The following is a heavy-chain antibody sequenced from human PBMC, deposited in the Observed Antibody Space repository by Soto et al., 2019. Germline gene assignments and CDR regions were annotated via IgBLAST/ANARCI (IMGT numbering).Heavy chain of an antibody. D-gene: IGHD2-2*01. CDR2: INPNSGGT. CDR1: GYTFTGYY. J-gene: IGHJ6*03. Sequence: ASVKVSCKASGYTFTGYYMHWVRQAPGQGLEWMGWINPNSGGTNYAQKFQGWVTMARDTSISTAYMELSRLKSDDTAVYYCARGYCSGTSCYAANYYYYMDVWGTGTTVTVSS. CDR3: ARGYCSGTSCYAANYYYYMDV. V-gene: IGHV1-2*04.